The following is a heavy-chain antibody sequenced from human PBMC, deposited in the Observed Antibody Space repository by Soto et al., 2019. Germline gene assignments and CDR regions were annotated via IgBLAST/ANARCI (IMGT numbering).Heavy chain of an antibody. V-gene: IGHV1-2*02. Sequence: QVQLVQSGAEVKKPGASVKVSCKASGYTFTGHYMHWVRQAPGQGLEWMGWINPNSGGTNYAQKFQGRVTMTRDTSISTVYMELRRVRSDDTAVYYCARDMIAARFSCYFDYWGQGTLVTVSS. J-gene: IGHJ4*02. CDR1: GYTFTGHY. CDR3: ARDMIAARFSCYFDY. D-gene: IGHD6-6*01. CDR2: INPNSGGT.